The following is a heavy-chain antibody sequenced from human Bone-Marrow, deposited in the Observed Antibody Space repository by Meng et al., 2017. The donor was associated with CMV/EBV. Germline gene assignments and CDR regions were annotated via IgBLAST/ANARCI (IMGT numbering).Heavy chain of an antibody. Sequence: SCAASGFTFSSYAMSWVRQAPGKGLEWVSAISGSGGSTYYADSVKGRSTISRDNSKNTLYLQMNSLRAEDTAVYYCARTYYDFWSGWGMDVWGQGTTVTVSS. D-gene: IGHD3-3*01. CDR3: ARTYYDFWSGWGMDV. CDR1: GFTFSSYA. V-gene: IGHV3-23*01. J-gene: IGHJ6*02. CDR2: ISGSGGST.